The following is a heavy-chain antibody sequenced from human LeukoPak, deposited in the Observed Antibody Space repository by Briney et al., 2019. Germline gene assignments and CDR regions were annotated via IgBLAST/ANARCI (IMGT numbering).Heavy chain of an antibody. Sequence: GGSLRLSCAASGLTFINYRMHWVRQVPGKGLVWVSRINSDGSGTTYADSVKGRFTISRDNANNTLYLQMNSLRAEDTAVYYCAKTCYYDSSGYHLDYWGQGTLVTVSS. CDR2: INSDGSGT. V-gene: IGHV3-74*01. D-gene: IGHD3-22*01. CDR3: AKTCYYDSSGYHLDY. CDR1: GLTFINYR. J-gene: IGHJ4*02.